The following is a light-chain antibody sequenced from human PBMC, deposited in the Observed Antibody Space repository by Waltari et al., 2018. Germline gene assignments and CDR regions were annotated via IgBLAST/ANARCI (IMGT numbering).Light chain of an antibody. CDR3: LLSYSGAQDVV. V-gene: IGLV7-46*01. Sequence: QAVVTQEPSLTVSPGGTVTLTCGSSTGAVTSGHSPYWFQQKPGQAPRTLIYDTSNKHSWTPARFSGSLLGGKAALTLSGAQPEDEAEYYCLLSYSGAQDVVFGGGTKLTVL. J-gene: IGLJ2*01. CDR2: DTS. CDR1: TGAVTSGHS.